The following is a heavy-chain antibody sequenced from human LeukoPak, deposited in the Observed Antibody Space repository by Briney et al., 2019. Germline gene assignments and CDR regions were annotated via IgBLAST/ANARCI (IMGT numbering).Heavy chain of an antibody. CDR3: ARGGQLSGYSSSSEYYFDY. D-gene: IGHD6-6*01. V-gene: IGHV3-30*01. CDR1: GFTFSSYA. J-gene: IGHJ4*02. CDR2: ISYDGSNK. Sequence: GGSLRLSCAASGFTFSSYAMHWVRQAPGKGLEWVAVISYDGSNKYYADSVKGRFTISRDSSKNTLYLQMNSLRAEDTAVYYCARGGQLSGYSSSSEYYFDYWGQGTLVTVSS.